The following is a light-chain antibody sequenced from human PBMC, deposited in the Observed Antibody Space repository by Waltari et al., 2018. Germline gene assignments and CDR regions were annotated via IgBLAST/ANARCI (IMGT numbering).Light chain of an antibody. CDR3: QQIYSTHYT. Sequence: DIQMTQSPSSLSASVGDRVTITCRASQSISSYLNWYQQKPGKAPKLLIYAASSLQSGVPSRFSGSGSGTSFTLTIIILQPEDFATYYCQQIYSTHYTFGQWTKLEI. J-gene: IGKJ2*01. CDR1: QSISSY. V-gene: IGKV1-39*01. CDR2: AAS.